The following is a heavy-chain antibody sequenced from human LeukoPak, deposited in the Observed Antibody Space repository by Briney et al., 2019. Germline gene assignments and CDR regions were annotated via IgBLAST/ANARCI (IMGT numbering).Heavy chain of an antibody. CDR2: FDPEDGET. CDR3: AVGSSYYYGLDY. Sequence: ASVKVSCKVSGYTLTELSMHWVRQAPGKGLEWMGGFDPEDGETIYAQKFQGRVTMTEDTSTDTAYMELSSLRSEDTAVYYCAVGSSYYYGLDYWGQGTLVTVSS. CDR1: GYTLTELS. D-gene: IGHD3-22*01. V-gene: IGHV1-24*01. J-gene: IGHJ4*02.